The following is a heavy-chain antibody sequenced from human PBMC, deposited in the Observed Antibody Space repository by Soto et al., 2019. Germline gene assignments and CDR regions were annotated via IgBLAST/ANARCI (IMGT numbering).Heavy chain of an antibody. Sequence: PGGSLRLSCAASGFTFSSYAMHWVRQAPGKGLEWVAVISYDGSNKYYADSVKGRFTISRDNSKNTLYLQMNSLRAEDTAVYYCAREARSYYDFWSGYYMSWFDPWGQGTLVTVSS. D-gene: IGHD3-3*01. V-gene: IGHV3-30-3*01. J-gene: IGHJ5*02. CDR3: AREARSYYDFWSGYYMSWFDP. CDR2: ISYDGSNK. CDR1: GFTFSSYA.